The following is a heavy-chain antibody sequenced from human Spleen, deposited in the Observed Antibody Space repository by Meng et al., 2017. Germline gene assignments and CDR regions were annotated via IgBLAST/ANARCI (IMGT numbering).Heavy chain of an antibody. J-gene: IGHJ4*02. D-gene: IGHD1-26*01. CDR2: IYADGST. Sequence: GESLKISCAASGFTFSNAWMSWVRQAPGKGLEWVAVIYADGSTYYGDSVKGRFTISRDNSENTIFLEMNTLGSEDTALYFCARSDSGTFFAYFDYWGQGTLVTVSS. CDR3: ARSDSGTFFAYFDY. V-gene: IGHV3-66*02. CDR1: GFTFSNAW.